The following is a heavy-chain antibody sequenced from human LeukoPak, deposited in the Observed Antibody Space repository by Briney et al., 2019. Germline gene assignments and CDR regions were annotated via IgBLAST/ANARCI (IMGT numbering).Heavy chain of an antibody. CDR2: IYYSGST. CDR3: ARISSSNWYNERGAFDV. CDR1: GGSISSYY. J-gene: IGHJ3*01. Sequence: SETLSLTCTVSGGSISSYYWSWIRQPPGKGLEWIGYIYYSGSTNYSPSLKSRVTISVDTSKNQFSLKLRSVTAADTAVYYCARISSSNWYNERGAFDVWGQGTIVTVSS. V-gene: IGHV4-59*01. D-gene: IGHD6-13*01.